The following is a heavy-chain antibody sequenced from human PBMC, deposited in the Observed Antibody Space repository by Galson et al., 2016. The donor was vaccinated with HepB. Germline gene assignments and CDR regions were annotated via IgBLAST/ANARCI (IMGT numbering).Heavy chain of an antibody. J-gene: IGHJ4*02. CDR3: AREAPIAAPGANDC. CDR2: IWYDGSNK. V-gene: IGHV3-33*08. D-gene: IGHD6-13*01. Sequence: SLRLSCAASGFTFTTSEMTWCRQAPGKGLEWLAFIWYDGSNKYYGDYVKGRFTISRDNSKNTLYLQMNSLRAEDTAIYYCAREAPIAAPGANDCWGQGTQVTVSS. CDR1: GFTFTTSE.